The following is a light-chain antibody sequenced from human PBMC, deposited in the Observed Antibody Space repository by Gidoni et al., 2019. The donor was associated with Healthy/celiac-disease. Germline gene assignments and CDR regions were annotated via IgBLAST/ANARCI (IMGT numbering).Light chain of an antibody. Sequence: IVITQSPDSLLLSLGERATINCKSSQSVLYSSNNKNYLAWYQQKPGQPPKLLIYWASTRESGVPDRFSGSGSGTDFTLTISSLQAEDVAVYYCQQYYSTPVTFGQGTKVEIK. J-gene: IGKJ1*01. CDR2: WAS. V-gene: IGKV4-1*01. CDR3: QQYYSTPVT. CDR1: QSVLYSSNNKNY.